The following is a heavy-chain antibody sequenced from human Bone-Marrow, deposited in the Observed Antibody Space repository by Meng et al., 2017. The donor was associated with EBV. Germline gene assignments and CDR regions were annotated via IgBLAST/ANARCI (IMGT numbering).Heavy chain of an antibody. D-gene: IGHD4/OR15-4a*01. CDR3: AHYDGAYTN. Sequence: QVTLKESGPTLVNPTXALTLTCSFSGFSLTTSGVGVGWIRQPPGKALEWLAVIYWDDDKRFSPSLKRRLTIAKDTSKNQVVLTMTDMDPADTGTYYCAHYDGAYTNWGQGTLVTVSS. CDR2: IYWDDDK. CDR1: GFSLTTSGVG. V-gene: IGHV2-5*02. J-gene: IGHJ4*02.